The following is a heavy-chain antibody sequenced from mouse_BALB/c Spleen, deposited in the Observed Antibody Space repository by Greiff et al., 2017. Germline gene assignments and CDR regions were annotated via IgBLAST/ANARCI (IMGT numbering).Heavy chain of an antibody. CDR2: IRLKSNNYAT. CDR3: TGGLGRWGN. J-gene: IGHJ2*01. D-gene: IGHD4-1*01. CDR1: GFTFSNYW. V-gene: IGHV6-6*02. Sequence: EVKVEESGGGLVQPGGSMKLSCVASGFTFSNYWMNWVRQSPEKGLEWVAEIRLKSNNYATHYAVSVKGRFTISRDDSKSRVYLQMNNLRAEDPGTYYCTGGLGRWGNWGEDATHTVSS.